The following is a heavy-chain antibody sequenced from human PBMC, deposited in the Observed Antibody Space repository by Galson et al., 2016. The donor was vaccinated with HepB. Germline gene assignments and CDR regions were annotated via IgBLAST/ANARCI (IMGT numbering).Heavy chain of an antibody. CDR1: GYIFTSYG. CDR2: ISGYDGET. CDR3: ATAPPPAARTAAVVLVH. V-gene: IGHV1-18*01. J-gene: IGHJ4*02. D-gene: IGHD2-21*02. Sequence: SVKVSCKASGYIFTSYGLSWVRQAPGQGLEWMGWISGYDGETNYARKFRGRLTLTTDTSTNTAYLELTSLRSDDTAVYYCATAPPPAARTAAVVLVHWGQGTLVTVSS.